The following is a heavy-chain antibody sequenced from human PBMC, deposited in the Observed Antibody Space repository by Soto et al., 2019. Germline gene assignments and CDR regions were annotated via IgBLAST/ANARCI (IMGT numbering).Heavy chain of an antibody. Sequence: GGSLRLSCAASGFTFSSYSMNWVRQAPGKGLEWVSYISSSSSTIYYADSVKGRFTISRDNAKNSLYLQMNSLRDEDTAVYYCARDSPPPYCCGDCYEDMTDEYFQHWGQGTLVTVSS. J-gene: IGHJ1*01. CDR2: ISSSSSTI. V-gene: IGHV3-48*02. D-gene: IGHD2-21*02. CDR1: GFTFSSYS. CDR3: ARDSPPPYCCGDCYEDMTDEYFQH.